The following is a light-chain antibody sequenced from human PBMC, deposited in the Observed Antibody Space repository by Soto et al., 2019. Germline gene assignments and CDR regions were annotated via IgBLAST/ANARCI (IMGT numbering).Light chain of an antibody. CDR1: QGIYNY. J-gene: IGKJ5*01. Sequence: DIQMTQSPSSLSASVGDRVTITCRASQGIYNYLAWYQQKPGKAPKLLIYAASTLEAGVPSRFSGSGSGTDFTLTISSLQPEDVATYYCRKYSSALLTFGQGTRLEIK. V-gene: IGKV1-27*01. CDR2: AAS. CDR3: RKYSSALLT.